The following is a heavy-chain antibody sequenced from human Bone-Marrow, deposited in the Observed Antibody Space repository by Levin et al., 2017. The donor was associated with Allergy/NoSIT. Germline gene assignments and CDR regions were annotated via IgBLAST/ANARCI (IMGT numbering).Heavy chain of an antibody. D-gene: IGHD6-19*01. J-gene: IGHJ4*02. CDR3: ARMWSSGWEHYFDY. CDR2: IDWDDDK. V-gene: IGHV2-70*13. Sequence: SGPTLVKPTQTLTLTCTFSGFSLSSPGMCVSWIRQPPGRALEWLALIDWDDDKYYSTSLKTRLTISKDTSKKQVTLTMTNMDPVDTATYYCARMWSSGWEHYFDYWGQGTLLTVSS. CDR1: GFSLSSPGMC.